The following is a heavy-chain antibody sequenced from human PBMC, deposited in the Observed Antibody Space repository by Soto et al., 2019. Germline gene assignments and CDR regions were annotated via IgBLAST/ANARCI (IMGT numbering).Heavy chain of an antibody. CDR3: AKDTESSRGWYGCFDY. D-gene: IGHD6-19*01. V-gene: IGHV3-9*01. Sequence: EVQLVESGGGLVQPGRSLRLSCAASGFTFDDYAMHWVRQAPGKGLEWVSGISWNSGSIGYADSVKGRFTISRDNAKNSLYLQMNSLRAEDTALYYCAKDTESSRGWYGCFDYWGQGTLVTVSS. J-gene: IGHJ4*02. CDR2: ISWNSGSI. CDR1: GFTFDDYA.